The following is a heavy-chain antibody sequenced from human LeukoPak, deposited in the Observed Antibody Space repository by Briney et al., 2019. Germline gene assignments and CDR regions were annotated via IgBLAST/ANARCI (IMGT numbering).Heavy chain of an antibody. Sequence: ASVKVSCKAPGVTFSNSGITWARQAPGQGLEWMGRIIPVLEEAQYAQNFQGKVTITADKSTSTAYMELHSLTSEDTAVYYCARDQLELGTHWFDPWGQGTLVTVSS. CDR3: ARDQLELGTHWFDP. J-gene: IGHJ5*02. CDR1: GVTFSNSG. D-gene: IGHD1-1*01. CDR2: IIPVLEEA. V-gene: IGHV1-69*04.